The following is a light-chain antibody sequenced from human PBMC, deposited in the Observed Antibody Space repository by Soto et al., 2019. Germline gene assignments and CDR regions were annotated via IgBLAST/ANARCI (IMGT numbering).Light chain of an antibody. CDR3: QQYGRYRT. CDR1: QSTSTW. Sequence: DIQMTQSPSTLSASVGDRVTITCRASQSTSTWLAWYQHKPGKAPTLLIYKASSLESGVPSRFSGSGSGTEFTLTISSLQPDDVATYYCQQYGRYRTFGQGTKVEIK. V-gene: IGKV1-5*03. CDR2: KAS. J-gene: IGKJ1*01.